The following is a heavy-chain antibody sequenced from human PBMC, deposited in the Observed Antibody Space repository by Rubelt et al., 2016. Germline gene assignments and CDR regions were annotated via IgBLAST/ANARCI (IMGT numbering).Heavy chain of an antibody. CDR2: INPNSGGT. V-gene: IGHV1-2*02. J-gene: IGHJ4*02. Sequence: QVQLVQSGAEVKKPGASVKVSCKASGYTFTGYYMHWVRQAPGQGLEWMGWINPNSGGTNYARKFQGRVTMTRDTSVSTADMELSRLTSDDTAVYYCARGNSGYDYGLDYWGQGTLVTVSS. CDR3: ARGNSGYDYGLDY. CDR1: GYTFTGYY. D-gene: IGHD5-12*01.